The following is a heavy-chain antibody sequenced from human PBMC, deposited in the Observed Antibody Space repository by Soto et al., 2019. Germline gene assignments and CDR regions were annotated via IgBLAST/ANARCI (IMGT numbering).Heavy chain of an antibody. J-gene: IGHJ6*02. CDR1: GGSISSGGYS. CDR3: ARGSSIAGLYYGMDV. CDR2: IYHSGST. Sequence: PSETLSLTCAVSGGSISSGGYSWSWIRQPPGKGLEWIGYIYHSGSTYYNPSLKSRVTISVDRSKNQFSLKLSSVTAADTALYYCARGSSIAGLYYGMDVWGQGTTVTVS. V-gene: IGHV4-30-2*01. D-gene: IGHD6-6*01.